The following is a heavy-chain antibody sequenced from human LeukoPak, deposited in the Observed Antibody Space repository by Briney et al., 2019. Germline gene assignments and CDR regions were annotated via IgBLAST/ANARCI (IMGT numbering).Heavy chain of an antibody. V-gene: IGHV3-21*01. D-gene: IGHD1-26*01. CDR3: ARANGVGATHFDY. CDR1: GFTFSSYS. Sequence: PGGSLRLSCAASGFTFSSYSMNWVRQAPGKGPEWVSSISSSSSYIYYADSVKGRFTISRDNAKNSLYLQMNSLRAEDTAVYYCARANGVGATHFDYWGQGTLVTVSS. J-gene: IGHJ4*02. CDR2: ISSSSSYI.